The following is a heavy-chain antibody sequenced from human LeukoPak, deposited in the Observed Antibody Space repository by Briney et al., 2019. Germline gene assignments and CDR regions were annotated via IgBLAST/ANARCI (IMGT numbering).Heavy chain of an antibody. CDR1: GFTFSNYG. J-gene: IGHJ4*02. D-gene: IGHD3-3*01. CDR3: AKANSITIFGVISPVDY. CDR2: ITGSGDDT. Sequence: GGSLRLSCAASGFTFSNYGMSWVRQAPGQGLEWVSAITGSGDDTNHADSVKGRFTISRDNSKNTLYLQMNSLRAEDTAVYYCAKANSITIFGVISPVDYWGQGTLVTVSS. V-gene: IGHV3-23*01.